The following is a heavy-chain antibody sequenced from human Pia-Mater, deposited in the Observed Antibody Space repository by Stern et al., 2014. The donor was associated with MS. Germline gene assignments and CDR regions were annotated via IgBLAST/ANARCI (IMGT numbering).Heavy chain of an antibody. CDR1: GGSVSSSTYY. V-gene: IGHV4-39*01. Sequence: QVQLQESGPGLVKPSETLSLTCTVSGGSVSSSTYYWGWIRQPPGKNLEWIGSIYYTGRTYYNPSLTSRLTISIDAPKTKFPLKLTSVTAADTAVYYCARQGSFDFWSGWGQGTLVTVSS. CDR2: IYYTGRT. CDR3: ARQGSFDFWSG. D-gene: IGHD3-3*01. J-gene: IGHJ4*02.